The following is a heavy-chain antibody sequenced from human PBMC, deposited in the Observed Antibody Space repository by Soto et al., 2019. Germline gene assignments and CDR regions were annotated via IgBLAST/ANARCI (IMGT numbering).Heavy chain of an antibody. V-gene: IGHV1-3*01. Sequence: GASVKVSCKASGYTFTSYAMHWVRQAPGQRLEWMGWINAGNGNTKYSQKFQGRVTITRDTSASTAYMELSSLRSEDTAVYYCARGFIEYYDILTRPVDFDYWGQGTLVTVSS. CDR3: ARGFIEYYDILTRPVDFDY. CDR2: INAGNGNT. CDR1: GYTFTSYA. J-gene: IGHJ4*02. D-gene: IGHD3-9*01.